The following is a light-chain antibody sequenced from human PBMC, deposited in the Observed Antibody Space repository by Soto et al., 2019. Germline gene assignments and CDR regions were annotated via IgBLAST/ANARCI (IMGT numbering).Light chain of an antibody. J-gene: IGLJ2*01. CDR3: CSYGGSYTLV. Sequence: QSVLTQPRSVSGSPGQSVTISCTGTSSDVGGYNYVSWYQQHPGKAPKLMIYDVSKRPSGVPDRFSGSKSGNTASLTISGLQAEDDADYYCCSYGGSYTLVFGGGTKVTVL. V-gene: IGLV2-11*01. CDR1: SSDVGGYNY. CDR2: DVS.